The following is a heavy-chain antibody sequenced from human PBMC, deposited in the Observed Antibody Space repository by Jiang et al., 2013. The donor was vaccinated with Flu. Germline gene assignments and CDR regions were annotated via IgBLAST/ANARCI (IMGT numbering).Heavy chain of an antibody. V-gene: IGHV4-61*02. CDR3: AKSLGPQDFWSGYYSYYFGS. J-gene: IGHJ4*02. CDR1: GDSISSGSYY. Sequence: PGLVKPSQTLSLTCTVSGDSISSGSYYWSWIRQPAGKGLEWIGRIYTSGSTNYNPSLKSRVSMSLDTSKNQFSLKLSSVTAADTAVYYCAKSLGPQDFWSGYYSYYFGSWGQGTLVTVSS. CDR2: IYTSGST. D-gene: IGHD3-3*01.